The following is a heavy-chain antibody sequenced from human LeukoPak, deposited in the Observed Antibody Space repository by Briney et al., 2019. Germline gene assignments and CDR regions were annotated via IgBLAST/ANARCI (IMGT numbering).Heavy chain of an antibody. D-gene: IGHD6-13*01. CDR3: AREMIAAGTGSGPDY. CDR1: GYTFTTYG. CDR2: INTNTGNP. V-gene: IGHV7-4-1*02. Sequence: ASVKVSCKASGYTFTTYGMNWVRQAPGQGLEWMGWINTNTGNPTYAQGFTGRFVFSLDTSVSTAYLQISSLKAEDTAVYYCAREMIAAGTGSGPDYWGQGTLVTVSS. J-gene: IGHJ4*02.